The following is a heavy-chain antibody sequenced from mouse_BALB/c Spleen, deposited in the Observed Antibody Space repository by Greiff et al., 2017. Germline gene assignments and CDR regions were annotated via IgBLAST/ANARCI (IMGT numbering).Heavy chain of an antibody. V-gene: IGHV2-4-1*01. D-gene: IGHD2-1*01. Sequence: VQLQQSGPGLVQPSQCLSITCTVSGFSLTSYGVHWVRQSPGKGLEWLGVIWSGGSTDYNAAFISRLSISKDNSKSQVFFKMNSLQADDTAIYYCARNGRGGNYGAMDYWGQGTSVTVSS. J-gene: IGHJ4*01. CDR3: ARNGRGGNYGAMDY. CDR2: IWSGGST. CDR1: GFSLTSYG.